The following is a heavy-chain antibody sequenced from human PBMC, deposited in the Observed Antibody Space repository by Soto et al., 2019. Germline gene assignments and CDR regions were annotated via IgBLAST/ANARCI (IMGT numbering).Heavy chain of an antibody. Sequence: ASVNVSCKGSGGSVSSYRFNCVRQARGQGLEWLGGIVPIYRTADYAQKFQGRVTITADESTRTVYLELSSLKSQDTALYYCARDSGAKLSSSWGQGTLVTVSS. D-gene: IGHD6-13*01. CDR2: IVPIYRTA. J-gene: IGHJ4*02. V-gene: IGHV1-69*13. CDR1: GGSVSSYR. CDR3: ARDSGAKLSSS.